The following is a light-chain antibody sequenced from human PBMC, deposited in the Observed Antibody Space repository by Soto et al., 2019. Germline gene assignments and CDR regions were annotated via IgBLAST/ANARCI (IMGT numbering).Light chain of an antibody. CDR2: DAS. J-gene: IGKJ3*01. V-gene: IGKV1-33*01. CDR1: QYISNH. Sequence: DSQLTQSPSSLSESIGDRVTIACQASQYISNHLNWYQLQPGKAHKLLIYDASKLEGVVPSRFSGSGSGTDFHFTLASLQPDDCAKYYCQLYEDVPSVTFCPWTLVDIK. CDR3: QLYEDVPSVT.